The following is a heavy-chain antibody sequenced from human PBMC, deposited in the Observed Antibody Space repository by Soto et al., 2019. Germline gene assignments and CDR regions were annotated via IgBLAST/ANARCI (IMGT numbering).Heavy chain of an antibody. CDR1: GGTFSSYA. Sequence: ASVKVSCKASGGTFSSYAISWVRQAPGQGLEWMGGIIPIFGTANYAQKFQGRVTITADESTSTAYMELSSLRSEDTAVYYCARDIAARRDYYYGMDVWGQGTTVTVSS. D-gene: IGHD6-6*01. J-gene: IGHJ6*02. CDR2: IIPIFGTA. CDR3: ARDIAARRDYYYGMDV. V-gene: IGHV1-69*13.